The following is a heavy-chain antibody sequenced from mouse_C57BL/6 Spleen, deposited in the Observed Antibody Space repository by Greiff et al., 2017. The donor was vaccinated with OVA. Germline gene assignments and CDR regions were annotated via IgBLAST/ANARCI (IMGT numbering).Heavy chain of an antibody. CDR1: GYTFTSYW. J-gene: IGHJ2*01. V-gene: IGHV1-64*01. CDR2: IHPNSGST. D-gene: IGHD2-3*01. CDR3: ARSDDGYFYLDY. Sequence: VQLQQPGAELVKPGASVKLSCKASGYTFTSYWMHWVKQRPGQGLEWIGMIHPNSGSTNYNEKFKSKATLTVDKSSSTAYMQLSSLTSEDSAVEYCARSDDGYFYLDYWGQGTTLTVSS.